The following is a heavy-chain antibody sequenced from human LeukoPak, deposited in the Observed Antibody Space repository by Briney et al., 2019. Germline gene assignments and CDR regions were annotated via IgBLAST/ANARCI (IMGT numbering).Heavy chain of an antibody. CDR2: INPSGGST. D-gene: IGHD3-10*01. CDR3: AITQSYGSGILDY. CDR1: GYTFTSYY. J-gene: IGHJ4*02. V-gene: IGHV1-46*01. Sequence: ASVKVSCKASGYTFTSYYMHWVRQAPGQGLEWMGIINPSGGSTSYAQKLQGRVTMTTDTSTSTAYMELRSLRSDDTAVYYCAITQSYGSGILDYWGQGTLVTVSS.